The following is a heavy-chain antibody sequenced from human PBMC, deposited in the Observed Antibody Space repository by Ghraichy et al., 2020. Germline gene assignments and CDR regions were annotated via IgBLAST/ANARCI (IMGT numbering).Heavy chain of an antibody. CDR3: ARLRSGSYRFDY. CDR1: GDSISSGNSY. Sequence: GSLSLTCTVSGDSISSGNSYWAWIRQPPGKGLEWIGNIYYSGSTYYYNPSLESRVTISVDTSKNQFSLKVSSVTAADTAVYYCARLRSGSYRFDYWGRGTLVTISS. D-gene: IGHD1-26*01. J-gene: IGHJ4*02. CDR2: IYYSGSTY. V-gene: IGHV4-39*01.